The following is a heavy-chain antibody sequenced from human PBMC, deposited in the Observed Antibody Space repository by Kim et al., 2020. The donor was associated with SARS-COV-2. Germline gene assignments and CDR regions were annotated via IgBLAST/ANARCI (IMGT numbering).Heavy chain of an antibody. D-gene: IGHD6-6*01. CDR1: GGSFSGYY. J-gene: IGHJ4*02. Sequence: SETLSLTCAVYGGSFSGYYWSWIRQPPGKGLEWIGEINHSGSTNYNPSLKSRVTISVDTSKNQFSLKLSSVTAADTAVYYCARESAQYSSSQASFDYWGQGTLVTVSS. V-gene: IGHV4-34*01. CDR3: ARESAQYSSSQASFDY. CDR2: INHSGST.